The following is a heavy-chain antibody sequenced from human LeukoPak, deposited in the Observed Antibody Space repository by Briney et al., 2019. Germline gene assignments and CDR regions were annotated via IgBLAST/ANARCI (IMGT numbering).Heavy chain of an antibody. D-gene: IGHD3-22*01. CDR1: GGSFSGYY. Sequence: PSETLSLTCAVYGGSFSGYYWSWIRQPPGKGLEWIGEINHSGSTNYNPSLKSRVTISVDTSKNQFSLKLSSVTAEDTAVYYCARPRDSSGYYDAFDIWGQGTMVTVSS. V-gene: IGHV4-34*01. CDR2: INHSGST. J-gene: IGHJ3*02. CDR3: ARPRDSSGYYDAFDI.